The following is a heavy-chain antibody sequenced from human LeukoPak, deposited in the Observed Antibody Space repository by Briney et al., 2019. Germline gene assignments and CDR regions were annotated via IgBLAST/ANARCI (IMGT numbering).Heavy chain of an antibody. D-gene: IGHD6-6*01. Sequence: SETLSLTCAVYGGSFSGYYWSWIRQPPGKGLEWIGEINHSGSTNYNPSLKSRVTVSVDTSKNQFSLKLSSVTAADTAVYYCARQEAQLAFDYWGQGTLVTVSS. CDR1: GGSFSGYY. V-gene: IGHV4-34*01. CDR3: ARQEAQLAFDY. CDR2: INHSGST. J-gene: IGHJ4*02.